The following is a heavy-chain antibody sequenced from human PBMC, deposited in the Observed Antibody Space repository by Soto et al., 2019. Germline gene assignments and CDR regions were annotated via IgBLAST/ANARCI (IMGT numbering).Heavy chain of an antibody. V-gene: IGHV3-21*01. Sequence: GGSLRLSCAASGFTFSSYSMNWVRQAPGKGLEWVSSISSSSSYIYYADSVKGRLTISRDNAKNSLFLQMNSLRAEDSAVYYCARAMGTAMVTLSSDYWGQGTLVTVSS. CDR2: ISSSSSYI. CDR1: GFTFSSYS. CDR3: ARAMGTAMVTLSSDY. J-gene: IGHJ4*02. D-gene: IGHD5-18*01.